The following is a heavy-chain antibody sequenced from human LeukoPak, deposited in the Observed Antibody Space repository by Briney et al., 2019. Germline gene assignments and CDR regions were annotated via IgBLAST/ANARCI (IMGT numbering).Heavy chain of an antibody. Sequence: AADTLSLTCTVSGVPISSYYWSWLRQPPGKGLGWIWYIYYSGSTNYNPALKSRGTISVDTSKNQFSMKLTSVPPADTAVYYCVRDCPRYYYDSSGYNDAFDIWGQGTMVTVSS. CDR1: GVPISSYY. CDR2: IYYSGST. J-gene: IGHJ3*02. D-gene: IGHD3-22*01. V-gene: IGHV4-59*01. CDR3: VRDCPRYYYDSSGYNDAFDI.